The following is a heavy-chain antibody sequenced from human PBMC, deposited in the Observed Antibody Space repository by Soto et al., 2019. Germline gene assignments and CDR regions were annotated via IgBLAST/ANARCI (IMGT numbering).Heavy chain of an antibody. V-gene: IGHV1-69*01. D-gene: IGHD3-10*01. Sequence: QVQLVQSGDEVKKPGSSVKVSCKVSGGPFSDYAVSWVRQAPGQGLEWMGGIIPMFGTANYAQKFQGRVTITADESTTTAYMELSSLRSEDTAVYYCARGLDYYGSGNYYNRIDYWGQGTLVTVSS. CDR3: ARGLDYYGSGNYYNRIDY. CDR2: IIPMFGTA. CDR1: GGPFSDYA. J-gene: IGHJ4*02.